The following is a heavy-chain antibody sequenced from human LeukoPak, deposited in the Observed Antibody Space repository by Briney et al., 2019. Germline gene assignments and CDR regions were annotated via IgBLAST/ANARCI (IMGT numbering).Heavy chain of an antibody. V-gene: IGHV4-34*01. CDR2: INHSGST. J-gene: IGHJ4*02. CDR1: GGSFSGYF. D-gene: IGHD5-24*01. Sequence: PSETLSLTCAVYGGSFSGYFWSWIRQPPGKGLEWIGEINHSGSTNYNPSLKSRVTISVDTSKNQFSLKLSSVTAADTAVYYCAREGNGYNSHFDYWGQGTLVTVSS. CDR3: AREGNGYNSHFDY.